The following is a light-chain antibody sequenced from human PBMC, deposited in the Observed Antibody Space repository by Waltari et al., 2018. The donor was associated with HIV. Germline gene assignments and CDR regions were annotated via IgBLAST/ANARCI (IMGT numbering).Light chain of an antibody. V-gene: IGLV1-40*01. CDR1: SSNIGAGFD. CDR2: GNN. Sequence: QSVLTQPPSLSGAPGQRVIISCTGSSSNIGAGFDVHWYQPLPGTAPKLLIYGNNNRPSGVPDRFSGSKSGTSASLANTGLQAEDEADYYCQSYDSSLNTYVFGSGTKVTVL. J-gene: IGLJ1*01. CDR3: QSYDSSLNTYV.